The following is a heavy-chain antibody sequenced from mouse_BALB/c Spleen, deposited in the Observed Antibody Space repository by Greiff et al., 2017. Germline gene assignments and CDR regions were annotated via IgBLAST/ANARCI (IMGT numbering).Heavy chain of an antibody. J-gene: IGHJ1*01. CDR3: ARLGNYWYFDV. V-gene: IGHV5-12-2*01. CDR2: ISNGGGST. CDR1: GFTFGSYT. Sequence: EVMLVESGGGLVQPGGSLKLSCAASGFTFGSYTMSWVRQTPEKRLEWVAYISNGGGSTYYPDTVKGRFTISRDNAKNNLYLQMSSLRSEDTALYYCARLGNYWYFDVWGAGTTVTVSA. D-gene: IGHD2-1*01.